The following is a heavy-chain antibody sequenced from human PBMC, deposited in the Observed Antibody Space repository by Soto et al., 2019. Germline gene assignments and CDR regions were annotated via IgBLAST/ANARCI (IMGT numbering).Heavy chain of an antibody. CDR2: ISGSGGST. J-gene: IGHJ4*02. V-gene: IGHV3-23*01. CDR1: GFTFSSYA. D-gene: IGHD6-13*01. Sequence: GGSLRLSCAASGFTFSSYAMSWVRQAPGKGLEWVSAISGSGGSTYYADSVKGRFTISRDNSKNTLYMQMNSLRAEDTAVYYCAKDRGDSGSWGGFDYWGQGTLVTVSS. CDR3: AKDRGDSGSWGGFDY.